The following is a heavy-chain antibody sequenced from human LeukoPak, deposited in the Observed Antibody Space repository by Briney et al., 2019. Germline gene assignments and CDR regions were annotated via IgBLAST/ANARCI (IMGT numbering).Heavy chain of an antibody. CDR3: TRGGGYSYGSFDY. CDR2: INRDGSST. CDR1: GFSFSTYW. Sequence: GGSLRLSCAASGFSFSTYWMHWVRQTPGKGLVWVSRINRDGSSTSYADSVKGRFTISRDNAKNTLYLQMNSLRAEDTAVYYCTRGGGYSYGSFDYWGQGTLATVSS. J-gene: IGHJ4*02. V-gene: IGHV3-74*01. D-gene: IGHD5-18*01.